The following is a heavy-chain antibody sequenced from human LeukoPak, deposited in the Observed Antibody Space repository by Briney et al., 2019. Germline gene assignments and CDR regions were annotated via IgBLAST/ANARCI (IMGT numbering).Heavy chain of an antibody. CDR1: GFTFSNYS. J-gene: IGHJ3*02. V-gene: IGHV3-21*01. CDR3: ARDSRMTTNAFDI. CDR2: ISRSSNYI. D-gene: IGHD4-11*01. Sequence: GGSLRLSCAASGFTFSNYSMNWVRQTPGKGLEWVSSISRSSNYIYYADSVKGRFTISRDNAKNSLYLQMNSLRAEDTAVYYCARDSRMTTNAFDIRGQGTMVTVSS.